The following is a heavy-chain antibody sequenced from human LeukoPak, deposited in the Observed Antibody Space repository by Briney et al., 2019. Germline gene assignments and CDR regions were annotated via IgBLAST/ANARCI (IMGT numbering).Heavy chain of an antibody. Sequence: SETLSLTCTVSGGSISTSSYYCGSIRQPPGKELEWIGIIYYRGTTYYSPSLKRRVTISVVTAKNQYSLKLSSVTAADTAVYFCARKGRARGFGGNNWGQGTLVTVSS. D-gene: IGHD3-10*01. CDR3: ARKGRARGFGGNN. J-gene: IGHJ4*02. V-gene: IGHV4-39*01. CDR2: IYYRGTT. CDR1: GGSISTSSYY.